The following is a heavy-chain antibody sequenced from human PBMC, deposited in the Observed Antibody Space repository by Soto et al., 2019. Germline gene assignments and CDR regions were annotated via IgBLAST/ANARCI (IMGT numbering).Heavy chain of an antibody. D-gene: IGHD3-10*01. Sequence: GGSLRLSCTGSGFTFGDYAMSWFRQAPGKGLEWVGFIRSKAYSGTAEYAASVKGRFTMSRDDSKNIAYLQMNSLKTEDAAVYYCSRDRSGITMIRGVADYWGQGTLVTVSS. CDR2: IRSKAYSGTA. V-gene: IGHV3-49*03. CDR1: GFTFGDYA. CDR3: SRDRSGITMIRGVADY. J-gene: IGHJ4*02.